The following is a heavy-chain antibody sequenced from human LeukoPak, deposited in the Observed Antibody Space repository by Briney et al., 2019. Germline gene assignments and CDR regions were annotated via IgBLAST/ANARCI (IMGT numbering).Heavy chain of an antibody. D-gene: IGHD5-12*01. CDR1: GGSISSGGYH. J-gene: IGHJ5*02. Sequence: SETLSLTCTVSGGSISSGGYHWSWIRQHPGKGLEWIGYIYYSGSTYYNPSLKSRVTISVDTSKNQFSLKLSSVTAADTAVYYCARVKIVATTNWFDPWGQGTLVTVSS. CDR3: ARVKIVATTNWFDP. CDR2: IYYSGST. V-gene: IGHV4-31*03.